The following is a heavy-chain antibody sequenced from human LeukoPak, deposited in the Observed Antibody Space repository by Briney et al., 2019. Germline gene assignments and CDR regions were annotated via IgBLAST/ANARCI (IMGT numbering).Heavy chain of an antibody. V-gene: IGHV3-23*01. D-gene: IGHD5-24*01. CDR3: IRDQGGPHDY. CDR1: GFTFSTYA. CDR2: ISGSGDST. Sequence: PGGSLRLSCAASGFTFSTYAMSWVRQTPGKGLEWVSSISGSGDSTYYADSVKGRFTISRDNSKNTLYLQMNSLRAEDTAAYYCIRDQGGPHDYWGQGTLVTVSS. J-gene: IGHJ4*02.